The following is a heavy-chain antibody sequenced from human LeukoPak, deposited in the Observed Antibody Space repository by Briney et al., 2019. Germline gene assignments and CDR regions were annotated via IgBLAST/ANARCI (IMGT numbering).Heavy chain of an antibody. J-gene: IGHJ4*02. CDR2: ISSSGSTI. D-gene: IGHD3-10*01. Sequence: GGSLRLSCAASGSTFSSYSMNWVRQAPGKGLEWVSYISSSGSTIYYADSVKGRFTISRDNAKNSLYLQMNSLRAEDTAVYYCARVYGSGSYDYWGQGTLVTVSS. CDR3: ARVYGSGSYDY. CDR1: GSTFSSYS. V-gene: IGHV3-48*04.